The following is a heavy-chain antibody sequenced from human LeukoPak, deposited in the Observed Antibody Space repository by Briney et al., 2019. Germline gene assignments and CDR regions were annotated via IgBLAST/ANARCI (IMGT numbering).Heavy chain of an antibody. D-gene: IGHD2-21*02. J-gene: IGHJ6*04. CDR1: GFTFSSYW. Sequence: GGSLRLSCAASGFTFSSYWMHWVRQAPGKGLVWVSRINTDGSGTSNADSVKGQFTISRDYAKNTLYLQMNSLRAEDTAVYYCARDHRVTYYYGMDVWGKGTTVTVSS. CDR2: INTDGSGT. CDR3: ARDHRVTYYYGMDV. V-gene: IGHV3-74*01.